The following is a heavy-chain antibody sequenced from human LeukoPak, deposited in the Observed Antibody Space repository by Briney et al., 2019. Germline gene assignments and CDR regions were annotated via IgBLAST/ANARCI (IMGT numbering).Heavy chain of an antibody. Sequence: GGSLRLPCAASGFTFSDYYMSWIRQAPGKGLEWVSYISSSGSTIYYADSVKGRFTISRDNAKNSLYLQMNSLRAEDTAVYYCARLSYYYDSSGYLLDYWGQGTLVTVSS. V-gene: IGHV3-11*04. J-gene: IGHJ4*02. CDR2: ISSSGSTI. CDR3: ARLSYYYDSSGYLLDY. D-gene: IGHD3-22*01. CDR1: GFTFSDYY.